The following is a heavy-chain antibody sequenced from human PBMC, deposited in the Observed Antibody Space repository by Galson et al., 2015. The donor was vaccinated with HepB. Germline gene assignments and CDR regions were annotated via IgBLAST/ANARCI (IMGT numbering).Heavy chain of an antibody. V-gene: IGHV1-24*01. J-gene: IGHJ4*02. Sequence: SVKVSCKVSGYTLTELSMHWVRQAPGKGLEWMGGFDPEDGETIYAQKFQGRVTMTEDTSTDTAYMELSSLRSEDTAVYYCATGPLTGNILTGYYSPFDYWGQGTLVTVSS. CDR2: FDPEDGET. D-gene: IGHD3-9*01. CDR1: GYTLTELS. CDR3: ATGPLTGNILTGYYSPFDY.